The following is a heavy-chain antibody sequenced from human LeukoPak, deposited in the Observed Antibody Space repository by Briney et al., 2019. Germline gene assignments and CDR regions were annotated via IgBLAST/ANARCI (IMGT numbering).Heavy chain of an antibody. Sequence: SETLSLTCTVSGGSIRSTAYYWGWIRQPPGKGLEWIGTIHYSGSTNYDPSLKSRVTISLDMSKNQFSLKLNSVTAADTAMYYCARHPQPFDIWGHGTMVTVSS. CDR3: ARHPQPFDI. D-gene: IGHD6-13*01. V-gene: IGHV4-39*01. CDR1: GGSIRSTAYY. CDR2: IHYSGST. J-gene: IGHJ3*02.